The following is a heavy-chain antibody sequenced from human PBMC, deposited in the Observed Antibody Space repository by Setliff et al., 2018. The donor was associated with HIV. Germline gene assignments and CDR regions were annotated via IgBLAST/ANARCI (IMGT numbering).Heavy chain of an antibody. CDR3: AREGARHYGSGRYHSWFDP. D-gene: IGHD3-10*01. CDR1: GGSISSGNYY. Sequence: PSETLSLTCTVSGGSISSGNYYWSWIRQHPGKGLEWIGYIYYSGTKYNPSLQGRATTSVDRSKNQFSLKLSSVTAADTAVYYCAREGARHYGSGRYHSWFDPWGQGTQVTVS. V-gene: IGHV4-31*03. CDR2: IYYSGT. J-gene: IGHJ5*02.